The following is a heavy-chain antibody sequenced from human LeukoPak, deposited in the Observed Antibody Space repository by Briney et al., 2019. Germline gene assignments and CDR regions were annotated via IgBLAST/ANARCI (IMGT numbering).Heavy chain of an antibody. V-gene: IGHV3-74*01. Sequence: PGGSLRLSCAASGFTFSSYWMHWVRQAPGKGLVWVSRINSDGSSTSYADSVKGRFTISRDNSKNTLYLQINNVSAEDTALYYCAKSSDGSTSFDYWGQGALVTVSS. CDR1: GFTFSSYW. CDR3: AKSSDGSTSFDY. CDR2: INSDGSST. J-gene: IGHJ4*02. D-gene: IGHD2-2*01.